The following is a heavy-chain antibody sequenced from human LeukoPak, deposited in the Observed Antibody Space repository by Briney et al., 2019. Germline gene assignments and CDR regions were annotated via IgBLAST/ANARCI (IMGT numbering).Heavy chain of an antibody. Sequence: GESLKISCKSSGHSFTSYWIGWVRQQPGEGLVGRGIIYPGASETRYSSSFQGQVTISADKSISTAYLQWSSLKASVTAMYFCARSWLRGWYYFDYWGQGTLVTASS. V-gene: IGHV5-51*06. D-gene: IGHD3-10*01. CDR2: IYPGASET. CDR1: GHSFTSYW. J-gene: IGHJ4*02. CDR3: ARSWLRGWYYFDY.